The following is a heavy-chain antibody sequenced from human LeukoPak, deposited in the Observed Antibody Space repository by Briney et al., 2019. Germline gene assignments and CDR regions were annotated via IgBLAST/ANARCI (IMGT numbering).Heavy chain of an antibody. D-gene: IGHD5-18*01. Sequence: PGGSLRLSCAASGFTFSSYEMNWVRQAPGKGLEWVSYISSSSSTIYYADSVKGRFTISRDNAKNSLYLQMNSLRAEDTAVYYCAREKSGWIQLWLLSLDAFDIWGRGTMVTVSS. V-gene: IGHV3-48*01. CDR1: GFTFSSYE. CDR2: ISSSSSTI. CDR3: AREKSGWIQLWLLSLDAFDI. J-gene: IGHJ3*02.